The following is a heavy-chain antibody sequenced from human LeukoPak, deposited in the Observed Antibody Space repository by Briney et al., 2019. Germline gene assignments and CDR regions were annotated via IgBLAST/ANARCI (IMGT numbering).Heavy chain of an antibody. J-gene: IGHJ4*02. CDR1: GFTFSSYW. Sequence: GGSLRLSCAASGFTFSSYWMSWVRQAPGKGLEWVANIKQDGSEKYYVGSVKGRFTISRDNAKNSLDLQMNSLRAEDTAVYYCARRLKQDAAKTFDYWGQGTLVTVSS. CDR3: ARRLKQDAAKTFDY. D-gene: IGHD1/OR15-1a*01. V-gene: IGHV3-7*01. CDR2: IKQDGSEK.